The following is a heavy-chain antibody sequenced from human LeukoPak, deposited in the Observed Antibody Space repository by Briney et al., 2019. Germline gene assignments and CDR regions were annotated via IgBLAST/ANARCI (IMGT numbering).Heavy chain of an antibody. Sequence: PSETLSLTCTVSGGSISSYYWSWIRQPPGKGLEWIGYIYYSGSTNYNPSLKGRVTISVDTSKNQFSLKLSSVTAADTAVYYCARASPGYSSGWLDYWGQGTLVTVSS. CDR1: GGSISSYY. V-gene: IGHV4-59*01. D-gene: IGHD6-19*01. CDR2: IYYSGST. J-gene: IGHJ4*02. CDR3: ARASPGYSSGWLDY.